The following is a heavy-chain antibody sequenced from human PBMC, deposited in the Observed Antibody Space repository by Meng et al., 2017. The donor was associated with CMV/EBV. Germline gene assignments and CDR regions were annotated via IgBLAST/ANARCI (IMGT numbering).Heavy chain of an antibody. Sequence: SGDTFTGYYIHWARQAPGQGLEWMGWINPASGDTILAQKFQGRVTMTRDTSLTTAYVELNRLRSDDTAVYYCATSSVEVMIYAGLDYWGQGTLVTVSS. CDR1: GDTFTGYY. CDR2: INPASGDT. D-gene: IGHD2/OR15-2a*01. V-gene: IGHV1-2*02. CDR3: ATSSVEVMIYAGLDY. J-gene: IGHJ4*02.